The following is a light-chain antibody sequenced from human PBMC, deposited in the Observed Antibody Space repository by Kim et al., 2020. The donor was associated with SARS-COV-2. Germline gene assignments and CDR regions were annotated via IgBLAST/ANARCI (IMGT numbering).Light chain of an antibody. J-gene: IGLJ2*01. Sequence: SLALGQTATITCGGDNIGSKKVHWYQEKPGQAPVLVIYRDSNRASGIPERFSGSKSGNTATLTISRAQAGDEADYYCQVWDSSTVVFGGGTQLTVL. CDR2: RDS. V-gene: IGLV3-9*01. CDR3: QVWDSSTVV. CDR1: NIGSKK.